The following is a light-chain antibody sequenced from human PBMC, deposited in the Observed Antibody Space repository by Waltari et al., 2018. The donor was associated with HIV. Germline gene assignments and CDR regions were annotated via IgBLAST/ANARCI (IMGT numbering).Light chain of an antibody. Sequence: QSALTQPASVSGSRRQSVTIFCNGTSSDVGKYKLLSWYQQSPGKAPKVVIYDVTDRPSGVSSRFSASKSGNTASLTISGLQPQDEGDYFCCSYAGSSTYIFGSGTLVTVL. CDR1: SSDVGKYKL. CDR2: DVT. J-gene: IGLJ1*01. V-gene: IGLV2-23*02. CDR3: CSYAGSSTYI.